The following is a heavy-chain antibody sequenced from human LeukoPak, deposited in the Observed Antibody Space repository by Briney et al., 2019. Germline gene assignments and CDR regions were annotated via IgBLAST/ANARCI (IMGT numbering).Heavy chain of an antibody. CDR1: GFTFSSYA. Sequence: GGSLRLSCSASGFTFSSYAMHWVRQAPGKGREDVSAISSNGGSTYYADSVKGRFTISRDNSKNTLYLQMSSLRAEDTAVYYCVPIVVVVAERGQGTLVTVS. J-gene: IGHJ4*02. CDR3: VPIVVVVAE. V-gene: IGHV3-64D*06. D-gene: IGHD2-15*01. CDR2: ISSNGGST.